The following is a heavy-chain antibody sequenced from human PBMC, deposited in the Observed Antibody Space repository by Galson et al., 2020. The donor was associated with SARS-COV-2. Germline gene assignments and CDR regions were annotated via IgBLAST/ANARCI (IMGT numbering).Heavy chain of an antibody. J-gene: IGHJ4*02. D-gene: IGHD2-21*02. V-gene: IGHV4-4*02. CDR3: ASVTSEGADY. CDR1: GGSISSPSY. CDR2: IYHSGGT. Sequence: SETLSLTCAVSGGSISSPSYCSCVRQPPGKGLEWSGEIYHSGGTNYNPSPQRRDSISVDKSKNQLSLKLSSVTAADTAVYYCASVTSEGADYWGQGPLVPVSS.